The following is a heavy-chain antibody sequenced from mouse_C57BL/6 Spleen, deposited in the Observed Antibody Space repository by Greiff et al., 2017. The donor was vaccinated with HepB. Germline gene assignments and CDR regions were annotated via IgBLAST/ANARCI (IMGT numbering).Heavy chain of an antibody. J-gene: IGHJ4*01. D-gene: IGHD1-1*01. CDR1: GYTFTSYW. V-gene: IGHV1-7*01. CDR2: INPSSGYT. CDR3: ARYYDSSDYYAMDY. Sequence: QVQLKESGAELAKPGASVKLSCKASGYTFTSYWMHWVKQRPGQGLEWIGYINPSSGYTKYNQKFKDKATFTADTSSSTAYLQLSILTYEDSAVYYCARYYDSSDYYAMDYWGQGTSVTVSS.